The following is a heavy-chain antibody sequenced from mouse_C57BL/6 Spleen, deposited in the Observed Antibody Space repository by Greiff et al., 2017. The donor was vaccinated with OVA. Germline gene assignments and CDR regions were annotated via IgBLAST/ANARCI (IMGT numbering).Heavy chain of an antibody. V-gene: IGHV1-63*01. CDR1: GYTFTNYW. D-gene: IGHD1-1*01. CDR2: IYPGGGYT. J-gene: IGHJ1*03. CDR3: ARRITSRWYFDV. Sequence: QVHVKQSGAELVRPGTSVKMSCKASGYTFTNYWIGWAKQRPGHGLEWIGDIYPGGGYTNYNEKFKGKATLTADKSSSTAYMQFSSLTSEDSAIYYCARRITSRWYFDVWGTGTTVTVSS.